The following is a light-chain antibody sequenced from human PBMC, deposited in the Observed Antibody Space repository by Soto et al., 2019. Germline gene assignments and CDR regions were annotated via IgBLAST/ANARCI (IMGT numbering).Light chain of an antibody. Sequence: DIQMTQSPSSLSASVGDRVTITCRASQSISSYLNWYQQKPGKAPKLLIYAASSLQSGVPSRFSGSGSGTDFTLTISSLQPEDVATYYCQQSYSTPKETFGGGTKVEIK. CDR2: AAS. J-gene: IGKJ4*01. CDR3: QQSYSTPKET. V-gene: IGKV1-39*01. CDR1: QSISSY.